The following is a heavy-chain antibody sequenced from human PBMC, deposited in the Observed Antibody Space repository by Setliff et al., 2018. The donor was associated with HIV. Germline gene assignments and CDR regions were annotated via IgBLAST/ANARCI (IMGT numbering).Heavy chain of an antibody. CDR3: ARDRDTTIWYFDL. D-gene: IGHD5-12*01. Sequence: GGSLRLSCAASGFIFSEHYMSWIRQAPGKGLEWVSYISSGGTILHYADSVKGRFTISRDNAKNSLYLQMNSLRAEDTAVYYCARDRDTTIWYFDLWGRGTLVTVSS. CDR2: ISSGGTIL. V-gene: IGHV3-11*01. CDR1: GFIFSEHY. J-gene: IGHJ2*01.